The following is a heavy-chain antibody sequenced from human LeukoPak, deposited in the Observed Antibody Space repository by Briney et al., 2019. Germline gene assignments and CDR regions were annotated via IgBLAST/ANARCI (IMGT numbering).Heavy chain of an antibody. D-gene: IGHD3-3*01. CDR3: ARQLGVGVWALDS. J-gene: IGHJ4*02. CDR1: GDSITSGHFW. CDR2: VFHKGNT. V-gene: IGHV4-39*01. Sequence: PSETLSLTCSVSGDSITSGHFWWGWIRQPPGKGLEWLGIVFHKGNTHYNSSLKSRVSVSADTSKNQFSLRLSAVTAEDTAVYYCARQLGVGVWALDSWGQGTLVIVPS.